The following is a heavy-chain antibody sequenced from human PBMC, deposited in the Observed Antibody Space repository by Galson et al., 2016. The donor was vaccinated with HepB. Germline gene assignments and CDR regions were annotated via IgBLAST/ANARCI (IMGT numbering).Heavy chain of an antibody. CDR3: ARDRHGYTYYGTLGIGYFDL. D-gene: IGHD5-12*01. V-gene: IGHV3-48*01. J-gene: IGHJ2*01. CDR2: LSSTSILI. CDR1: GFSYSDYS. Sequence: SLRLSCAGSGFSYSDYSINWVRQAPGKGLEWISYLSSTSILIYYADSVKGRFTVSRDNAKNSLYLQMNSLRAEDTALYYCARDRHGYTYYGTLGIGYFDLWGRGTLVTVSS.